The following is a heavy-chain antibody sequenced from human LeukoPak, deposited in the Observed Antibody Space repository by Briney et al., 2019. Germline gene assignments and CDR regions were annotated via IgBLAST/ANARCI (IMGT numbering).Heavy chain of an antibody. CDR2: IYYSGST. V-gene: IGHV4-39*01. CDR3: ARSRYYYDSSGYPYYFDY. Sequence: SETPSPTCAVYGGSFSGYYWGWIRQPPGKGLEWIGSIYYSGSTYYNPSLKSRVTISVDTSKNQFSLKLSSVTAADTAVYYCARSRYYYDSSGYPYYFDYWGQGTLVTVSS. CDR1: GGSFSGYY. D-gene: IGHD3-22*01. J-gene: IGHJ4*02.